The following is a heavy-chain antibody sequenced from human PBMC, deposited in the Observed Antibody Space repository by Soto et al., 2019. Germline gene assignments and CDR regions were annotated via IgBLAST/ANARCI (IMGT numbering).Heavy chain of an antibody. CDR3: AKTLVTTLTYNWYFDL. CDR1: GFTLISYA. D-gene: IGHD4-4*01. CDR2: IAGSGTST. J-gene: IGHJ2*01. Sequence: VGSLSLSCAASGFTLISYAMTCCLQSPGMGLEWISGIAGSGTSTFYADLMKGLFTISGNKNTLFLQMNSLRADDTAVYYCAKTLVTTLTYNWYFDLWGRGTLVTVSS. V-gene: IGHV3-23*01.